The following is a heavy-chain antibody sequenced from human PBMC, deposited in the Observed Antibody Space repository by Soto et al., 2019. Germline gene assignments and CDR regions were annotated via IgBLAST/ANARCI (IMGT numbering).Heavy chain of an antibody. CDR2: INSDGSST. CDR1: GFTFSSYW. V-gene: IGHV3-74*01. D-gene: IGHD2-15*01. Sequence: EVQLVESGGGLVQPGGSLSLSCAASGFTFSSYWVHWVRQAPGKGLVWVSRINSDGSSTSYADSVKGRFTISIYNAKNTLYLQMNSLRAEDTAVYYCVRTSLVVAAATREDYWGQGTLVTVSS. CDR3: VRTSLVVAAATREDY. J-gene: IGHJ4*02.